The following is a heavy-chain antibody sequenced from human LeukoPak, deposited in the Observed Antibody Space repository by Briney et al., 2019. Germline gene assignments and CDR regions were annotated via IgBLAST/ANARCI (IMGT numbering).Heavy chain of an antibody. V-gene: IGHV3-53*01. D-gene: IGHD2-15*01. CDR2: FYRGDST. CDR1: GFTVSSSY. CDR3: AREVVSSPSYLDS. Sequence: GGSLRLSCAASGFTVSSSYMYWVRQAPGKGLEWVSFFYRGDSTYYAESVRGRFTISRDNSKNTLYLLMNSLIPEDTAVYYCAREVVSSPSYLDSWGQGTLVTVSS. J-gene: IGHJ4*02.